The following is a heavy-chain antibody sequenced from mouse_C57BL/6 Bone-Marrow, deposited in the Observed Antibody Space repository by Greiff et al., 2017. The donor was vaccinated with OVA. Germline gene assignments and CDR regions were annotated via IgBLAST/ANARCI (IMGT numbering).Heavy chain of an antibody. CDR2: ISNLAYSI. D-gene: IGHD3-1*01. J-gene: IGHJ4*01. V-gene: IGHV5-15*01. Sequence: EVKLMESGGGLVQPGGSLKLSCAASGFTFSDYGMAWVRQAPRKGPEWVAFISNLAYSIYYADTVTGRFTISRENAKNTLYLEMSSLRSEDTAMYYCARQGANSYAMDYWGQGTSVTVSS. CDR1: GFTFSDYG. CDR3: ARQGANSYAMDY.